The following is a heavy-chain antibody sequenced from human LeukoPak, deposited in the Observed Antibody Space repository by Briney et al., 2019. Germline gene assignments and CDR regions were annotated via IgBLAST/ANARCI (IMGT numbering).Heavy chain of an antibody. CDR2: IKDDGTEK. CDR3: ARAGEPTFLDY. J-gene: IGHJ4*02. Sequence: PGGSLRLSCAASGFTFSNYWMGWVRQPPGKGLQWVANIKDDGTEKYYVDSVKGRFTISRDNAKNTLYLQMNSLRAEDTAVYYCARAGEPTFLDYWGQGSLVTVSS. D-gene: IGHD3-16*01. CDR1: GFTFSNYW. V-gene: IGHV3-7*01.